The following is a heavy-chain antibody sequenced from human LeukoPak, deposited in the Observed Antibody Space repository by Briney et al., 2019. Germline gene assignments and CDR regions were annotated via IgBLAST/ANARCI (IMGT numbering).Heavy chain of an antibody. CDR3: ARSLGYNSGWDDAFDL. CDR2: INWSGGTT. Sequence: PGGSLRLSCAASGFTFDEFGMNWVRHAPGKGLEWVSGINWSGGTTGYADSVKGRFTISRDNARNSLYLQMNGLGAADTAFYYCARSLGYNSGWDDAFDLWGQGTMVTVSS. J-gene: IGHJ3*01. CDR1: GFTFDEFG. D-gene: IGHD6-19*01. V-gene: IGHV3-20*04.